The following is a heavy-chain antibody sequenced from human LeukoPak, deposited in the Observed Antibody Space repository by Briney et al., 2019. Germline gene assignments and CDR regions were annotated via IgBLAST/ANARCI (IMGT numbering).Heavy chain of an antibody. V-gene: IGHV4-30-2*01. Sequence: SETLSLTCTVSGGSISSGGYYWSWIRQPPGKGLEWIGYIYHSGSTYYNPSHKSRVTISVDRSKNQFSLKLSSVTAADTAVYYCARPPYYDKRGGWGQGTLVTVSS. CDR3: ARPPYYDKRGG. CDR2: IYHSGST. J-gene: IGHJ4*02. D-gene: IGHD3-22*01. CDR1: GGSISSGGYY.